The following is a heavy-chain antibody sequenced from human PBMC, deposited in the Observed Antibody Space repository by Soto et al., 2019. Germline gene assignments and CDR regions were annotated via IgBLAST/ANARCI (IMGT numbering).Heavy chain of an antibody. J-gene: IGHJ6*03. CDR2: IYYSGST. Sequence: SETLSLTCTVSGGSISSYYWSWIRQPPGKGLEWIGYIYYSGSTNYNPSLKSRVTISVDTSKNQFSLKLSSVTAADTAVYYCARLNYCSGGSCYYYYYMDVWGKGTTVTVSS. CDR3: ARLNYCSGGSCYYYYYMDV. V-gene: IGHV4-59*08. D-gene: IGHD2-15*01. CDR1: GGSISSYY.